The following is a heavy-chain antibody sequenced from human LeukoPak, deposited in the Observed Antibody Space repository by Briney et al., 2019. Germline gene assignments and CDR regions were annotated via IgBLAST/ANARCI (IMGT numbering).Heavy chain of an antibody. CDR1: GVSVSNYY. J-gene: IGHJ4*02. V-gene: IGHV4-59*02. Sequence: SETLSLSCTVSGVSVSNYYSTWIGQSPGKGLEWIGDISYSGSTNYNPSLMSRVSISVDKSNNHVSLRLTSVSAADAGMFYCAMSLSGGRSFCDWGQRTMVTVSS. CDR3: AMSLSGGRSFCD. D-gene: IGHD2-15*01. CDR2: ISYSGST.